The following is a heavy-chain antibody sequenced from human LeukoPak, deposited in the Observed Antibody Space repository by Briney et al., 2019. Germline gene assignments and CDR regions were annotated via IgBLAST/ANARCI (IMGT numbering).Heavy chain of an antibody. CDR2: IIPILGIA. V-gene: IGHV1-69*04. CDR3: ARESAVAGTGDY. Sequence: GASVKVSCKASGGTFSSYAISWVRQAPGQGLEWMGRIIPILGIANYAQKFQGRVTITADKSTSTAYMELSSLRSEDTAVYYCARESAVAGTGDYWGQGTLVTVSS. D-gene: IGHD6-19*01. CDR1: GGTFSSYA. J-gene: IGHJ4*02.